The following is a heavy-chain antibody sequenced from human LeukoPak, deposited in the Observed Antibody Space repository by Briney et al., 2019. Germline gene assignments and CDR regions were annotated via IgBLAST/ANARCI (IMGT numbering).Heavy chain of an antibody. CDR2: IYGGDSET. D-gene: IGHD6-19*01. V-gene: IGHV5-51*01. J-gene: IGHJ4*02. CDR3: ARTTTYSSGWYGAY. CDR1: GYRYSDYW. Sequence: GESLKISCKGSGYRYSDYWIGWVRQMPGKGLEWMGIIYGGDSETRYSPSLQGQVTISADKSINTVYLQWSSLKASDTAMYYCARTTTYSSGWYGAYWGQGTLVTVSS.